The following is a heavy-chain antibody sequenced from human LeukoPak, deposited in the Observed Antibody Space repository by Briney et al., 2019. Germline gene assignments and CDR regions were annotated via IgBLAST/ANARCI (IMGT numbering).Heavy chain of an antibody. CDR2: IIPIFGTA. V-gene: IGHV1-69*01. D-gene: IGHD4-17*01. Sequence: SVKVSCTASGGTFSSYAISWVRQAPGQGLEWMGGIIPIFGTANYEQKVQVRVTITADEATSTAYMELSSLRSDDTAVYYCATEPLNDYGDSYGMDVWGEGTPVTVSS. CDR3: ATEPLNDYGDSYGMDV. J-gene: IGHJ6*04. CDR1: GGTFSSYA.